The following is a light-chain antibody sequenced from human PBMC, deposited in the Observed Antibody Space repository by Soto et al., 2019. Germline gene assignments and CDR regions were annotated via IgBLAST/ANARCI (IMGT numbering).Light chain of an antibody. Sequence: EIVLTQSPGTLSLAPGERATLSCRASQSVSIYLAWYQQKPGQAPRLVIYDVSKRATGIPARFSGSGSGTDFTLTISSLEPEDFALYYCQQRTSRPPCTFGQGTRVEIK. CDR1: QSVSIY. CDR3: QQRTSRPPCT. J-gene: IGKJ1*01. V-gene: IGKV3-11*01. CDR2: DVS.